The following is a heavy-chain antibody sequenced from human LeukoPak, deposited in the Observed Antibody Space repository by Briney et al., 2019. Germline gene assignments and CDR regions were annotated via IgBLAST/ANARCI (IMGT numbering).Heavy chain of an antibody. CDR2: IYYTRST. CDR3: ARGVTMIVVVIHDWYFDL. Sequence: SETLSLTCTVSGGSISSYYWSWIRQPPGKGLEWIGSIYYTRSTYYNPSLKSRVTISVDTSKNQFSLKLTSVTAADTAVYYCARGVTMIVVVIHDWYFDLWGRGTLVTVSS. J-gene: IGHJ2*01. CDR1: GGSISSYY. D-gene: IGHD3-22*01. V-gene: IGHV4-59*05.